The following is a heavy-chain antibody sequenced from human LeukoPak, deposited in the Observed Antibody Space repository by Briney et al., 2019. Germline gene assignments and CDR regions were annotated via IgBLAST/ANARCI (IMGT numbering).Heavy chain of an antibody. CDR1: GYTFSGHY. J-gene: IGHJ4*02. V-gene: IGHV1-2*06. CDR2: INPNSGGT. Sequence: ASVTVSCTASGYTFSGHYMHWVRQAPGQGLEWMGRINPNSGGTNYAQKFQGRVTMTRDTSISTAYMELSRLRSDDTAVYYCARDPSPGYSDYWGQGILVTVSS. CDR3: ARDPSPGYSDY.